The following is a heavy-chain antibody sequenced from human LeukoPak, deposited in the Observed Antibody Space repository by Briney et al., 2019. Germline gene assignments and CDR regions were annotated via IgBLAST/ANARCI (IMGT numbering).Heavy chain of an antibody. CDR2: ISSSSSYI. D-gene: IGHD3-10*01. V-gene: IGHV3-21*01. J-gene: IGHJ4*02. CDR1: GFTFSSYS. CDR3: AKDPYYGSGSYYLGY. Sequence: NPGGSLRLPCAASGFTFSSYSMNWVRQAPGKGLEWVSSISSSSSYIYYADSVKGRFTISRDNSKNTLYLQMNSLRAEDTAVYYCAKDPYYGSGSYYLGYWGQGALVTVSS.